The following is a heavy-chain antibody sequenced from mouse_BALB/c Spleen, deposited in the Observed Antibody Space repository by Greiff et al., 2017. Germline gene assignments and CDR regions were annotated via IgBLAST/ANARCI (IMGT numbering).Heavy chain of an antibody. CDR1: GFSLTSYG. CDR3: ARESTMITTGYYYAMDY. D-gene: IGHD2-4*01. J-gene: IGHJ4*01. Sequence: VHLVESGPGLVAPSQSLSITCTVSGFSLTSYGVHWVRQPPGKGLEWLGVIWAGGSTNYNSALMSRLSISKDNSKSQVFLKMNSLQTDDTAMYYCARESTMITTGYYYAMDYWGQGTSVTVSS. CDR2: IWAGGST. V-gene: IGHV2-9*02.